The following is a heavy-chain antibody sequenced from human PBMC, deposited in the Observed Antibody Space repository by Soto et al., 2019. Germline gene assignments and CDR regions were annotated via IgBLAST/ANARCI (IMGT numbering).Heavy chain of an antibody. J-gene: IGHJ6*02. V-gene: IGHV4-39*02. D-gene: IGHD1-26*01. CDR1: GGSISSSSYY. CDR2: IYYSGST. CDR3: ARDWELQGYYYGMNV. Sequence: SETLSLTCTVSGGSISSSSYYWGWIRQPPGKRLEWIGSIYYSGSTYYNPSLKSRVTISVDTSKNQFSLKLSSVTAADTAVYYCARDWELQGYYYGMNVWGQGTTVTVSS.